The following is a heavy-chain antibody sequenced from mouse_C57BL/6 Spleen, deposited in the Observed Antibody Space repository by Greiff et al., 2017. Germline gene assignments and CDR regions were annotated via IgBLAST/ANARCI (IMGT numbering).Heavy chain of an antibody. CDR2: IDPSDSYT. D-gene: IGHD1-1*01. V-gene: IGHV1-69*01. J-gene: IGHJ2*01. CDR1: GYTFTSYW. CDR3: TSGEVATPFDY. Sequence: QVQLQQPGAELVMPGASVKLSCKASGYTFTSYWMHWVKQRPGQGLEWIGEIDPSDSYTNYNQKFKGKSTLTVDKSSSTAYMQLSSLTSEDSAVYCCTSGEVATPFDYWGQGTTLTVSS.